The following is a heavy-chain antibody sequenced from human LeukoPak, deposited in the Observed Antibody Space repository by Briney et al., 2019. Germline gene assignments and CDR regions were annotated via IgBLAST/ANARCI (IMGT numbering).Heavy chain of an antibody. CDR2: IYYSVNT. J-gene: IGHJ5*02. D-gene: IGHD2-8*02. V-gene: IGHV4-30-4*07. CDR1: GGSISSGGYS. Sequence: SETLSLTCAVSGGSISSGGYSWSWIRQPPGKGLEWIGYIYYSVNTYYSPSLKSRVTISVDTSKNQFSLKLSSVTAADTVVYYCARDGGVAPHNWFDPWGQGTLVTVSS. CDR3: ARDGGVAPHNWFDP.